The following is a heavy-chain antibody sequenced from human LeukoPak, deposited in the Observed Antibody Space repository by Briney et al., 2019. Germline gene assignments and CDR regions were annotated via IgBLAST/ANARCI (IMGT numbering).Heavy chain of an antibody. Sequence: GASVKVSCRASGYTFTSYGINWVRQATGQGLEWMGWMNPNSGNTGYAQKFQGRVTMTRNTSISTAYMELSSLRSEDTAVYYCARGVVVPAATTFDYWGQGTLVTVSS. CDR1: GYTFTSYG. J-gene: IGHJ4*02. CDR2: MNPNSGNT. CDR3: ARGVVVPAATTFDY. V-gene: IGHV1-8*01. D-gene: IGHD2-2*01.